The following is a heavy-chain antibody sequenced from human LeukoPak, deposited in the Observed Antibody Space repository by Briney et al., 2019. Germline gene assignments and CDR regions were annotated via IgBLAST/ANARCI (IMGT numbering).Heavy chain of an antibody. CDR3: AKLLAVTNSYYFNY. Sequence: GGSLRLSCAASGFTFSNYAMSWVRQAPGKGLEWVSTISGSGSGGSTYYADSVKGRFTISRDNFKDTLFLQMNSLRAEDTAVYYCAKLLAVTNSYYFNYWGQGTLVTVSS. CDR1: GFTFSNYA. CDR2: ISGSGSGGST. J-gene: IGHJ4*02. V-gene: IGHV3-23*01. D-gene: IGHD6-19*01.